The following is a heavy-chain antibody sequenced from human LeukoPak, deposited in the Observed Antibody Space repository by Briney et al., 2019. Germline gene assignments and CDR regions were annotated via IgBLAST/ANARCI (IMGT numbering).Heavy chain of an antibody. Sequence: GGSLRLSCAASGFTFSSHGMNWVRQAPGKGLEWVSGISGSGGSTYYADSVKGRFTISRDNSKNTLYLQMNSLRAEDTAVYYCAKDQSKVATIHWGQGTLVTVSS. CDR1: GFTFSSHG. D-gene: IGHD5-12*01. V-gene: IGHV3-23*01. J-gene: IGHJ4*02. CDR3: AKDQSKVATIH. CDR2: ISGSGGST.